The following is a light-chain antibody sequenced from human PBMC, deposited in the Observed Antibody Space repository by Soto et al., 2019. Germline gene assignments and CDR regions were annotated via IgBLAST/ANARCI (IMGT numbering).Light chain of an antibody. V-gene: IGKV3-15*01. CDR3: QQYNFWPPLT. J-gene: IGKJ4*01. CDR2: DAS. CDR1: QSVNSN. Sequence: EIVMTQSPATLSVSPGERATLSCRASQSVNSNLAWYRQKPGQAPRLLISDASTRATGVPARFSGSGSGTEFTPTISSLQSEDDVIYYCQQYNFWPPLTFGGGTKLEIK.